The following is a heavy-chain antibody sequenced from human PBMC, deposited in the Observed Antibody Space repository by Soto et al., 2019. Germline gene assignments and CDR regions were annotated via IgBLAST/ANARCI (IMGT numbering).Heavy chain of an antibody. J-gene: IGHJ4*02. V-gene: IGHV4-39*01. CDR3: ARRRGYCTNGVCRIAPPKGVPVVTAGNFDY. Sequence: SETLSLTCTVSGGSISSSSYYWGWIRQPPGKGLEWIGSIYYSGSTYYNPSLKSRVTISVDTSKNQFSLKLSSVTAADTAVYYCARRRGYCTNGVCRIAPPKGVPVVTAGNFDYWGQGTLVTVSS. CDR1: GGSISSSSYY. D-gene: IGHD2-8*01. CDR2: IYYSGST.